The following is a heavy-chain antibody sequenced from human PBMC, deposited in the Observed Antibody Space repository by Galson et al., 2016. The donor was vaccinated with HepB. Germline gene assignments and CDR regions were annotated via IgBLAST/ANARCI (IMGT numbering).Heavy chain of an antibody. Sequence: CAISGDSVSSQTAGWNWIRQSPSRGLEWLGRPYYRSKWHYDYAESTKSRITINLHTSKKQFFLLLNSVTPKDTAVYYCARGGLYGGTPHYFYYWGQGILVTVSS. D-gene: IGHD4-23*01. CDR2: PYYRSKWHY. CDR1: GDSVSSQTAG. CDR3: ARGGLYGGTPHYFYY. J-gene: IGHJ4*02. V-gene: IGHV6-1*01.